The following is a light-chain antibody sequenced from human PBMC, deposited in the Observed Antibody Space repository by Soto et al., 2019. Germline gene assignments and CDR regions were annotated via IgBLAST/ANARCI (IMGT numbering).Light chain of an antibody. Sequence: QSVLTQPASVSGSPGQSITISCTGTSSDVGSYDLVSWYQQHPGKAPKLMIYDVNNRPSGVSNRFFGSKSGNTASLTISGLQADDEADYYCSSFTNTNTLIFGGGTKVTVL. CDR2: DVN. CDR3: SSFTNTNTLI. J-gene: IGLJ2*01. V-gene: IGLV2-14*02. CDR1: SSDVGSYDL.